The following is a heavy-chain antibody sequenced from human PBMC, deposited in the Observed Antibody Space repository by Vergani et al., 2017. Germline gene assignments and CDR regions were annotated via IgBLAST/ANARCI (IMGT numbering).Heavy chain of an antibody. CDR1: GAAIKDFY. J-gene: IGHJ5*02. Sequence: QLQLQESGPGLLKPSETLSLTCTVSGAAIKDFYWSWFRQPPGKGLEWIGYVYYTGSTTYNPSLKSRVTISVDTSNNQFSLRMTSLTAADTAIYYCAGDRDLYCRSTTSCHNWFDPWGQGSLVTVSS. V-gene: IGHV4-59*01. CDR2: VYYTGST. D-gene: IGHD2/OR15-2a*01. CDR3: AGDRDLYCRSTTSCHNWFDP.